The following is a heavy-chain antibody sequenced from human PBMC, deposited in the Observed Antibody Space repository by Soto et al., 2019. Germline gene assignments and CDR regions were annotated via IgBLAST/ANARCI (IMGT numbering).Heavy chain of an antibody. Sequence: QVQLVQSGAEVKKPGSSVQVSCKASGGTFSSYAISWVRQAPGQGLEWMGGIIPIFGTANYAQKFQGRVTITADESTSTAYMELSSLRSEDTAGYYCAREGRWELPHTPFDYWGQGTLVTVSS. CDR3: AREGRWELPHTPFDY. J-gene: IGHJ4*02. D-gene: IGHD1-26*01. V-gene: IGHV1-69*01. CDR1: GGTFSSYA. CDR2: IIPIFGTA.